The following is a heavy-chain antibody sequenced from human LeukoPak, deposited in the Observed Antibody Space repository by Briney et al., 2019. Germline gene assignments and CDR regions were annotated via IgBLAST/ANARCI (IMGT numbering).Heavy chain of an antibody. V-gene: IGHV1-46*01. CDR3: ARGLTPRPPDY. CDR2: INPGGDNT. Sequence: ASVKVSCKVSGYTLTELSMHWVRQAPGQGLEWMGLINPGGDNTNYAQNFQGRVTMTRDTSTSTAYMELRSLRSDDTAVYYCARGLTPRPPDYWGQGTLVTVSS. D-gene: IGHD3-9*01. CDR1: GYTLTELS. J-gene: IGHJ4*02.